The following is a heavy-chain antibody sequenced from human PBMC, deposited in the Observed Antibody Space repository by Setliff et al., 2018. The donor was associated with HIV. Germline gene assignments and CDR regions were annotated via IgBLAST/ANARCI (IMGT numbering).Heavy chain of an antibody. J-gene: IGHJ5*02. V-gene: IGHV4-39*01. Sequence: PSETLSLTCSVSGDSIFTSTYYWGWIRQPPGKRLEWIGSIYYSGNTYYNPSLKSRVTISVDTSKNQFFLNLSSVTATDSAVYYCARLGRPYSGQGWFDPWGQGTQVTVSS. CDR3: ARLGRPYSGQGWFDP. CDR1: GDSIFTSTYY. CDR2: IYYSGNT. D-gene: IGHD5-12*01.